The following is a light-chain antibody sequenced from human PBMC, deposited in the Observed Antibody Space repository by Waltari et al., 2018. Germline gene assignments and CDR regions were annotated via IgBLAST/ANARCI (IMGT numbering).Light chain of an antibody. CDR2: GAS. CDR1: QSVSSSY. J-gene: IGKJ5*01. V-gene: IGKV3-20*01. CDR3: QYDDFSMSST. Sequence: EIVLTQSPGTLSLSPGERATLSCRASQSVSSSYLAWYQQKPGQAPRLLIYGASSKATGIPDRFSGSGSGTDFTLTISRLEPEDIGTYYCQYDDFSMSSTFGQGTRLEIK.